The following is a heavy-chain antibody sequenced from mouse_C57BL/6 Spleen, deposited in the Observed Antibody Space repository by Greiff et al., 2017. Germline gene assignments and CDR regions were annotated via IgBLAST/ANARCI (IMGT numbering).Heavy chain of an antibody. CDR3: AYDYDVAY. Sequence: QVQLQQSGPELVKPGASVKISCKASGYAFSSSWMNWVKQRPGTGLEWIGRIYPGDGDTNYNGKFKGKATLTADKSSSTAYMQLSSLTSEDSAVYFCAYDYDVAYWGQGTLVTVSA. CDR1: GYAFSSSW. V-gene: IGHV1-82*01. J-gene: IGHJ3*01. CDR2: IYPGDGDT. D-gene: IGHD2-4*01.